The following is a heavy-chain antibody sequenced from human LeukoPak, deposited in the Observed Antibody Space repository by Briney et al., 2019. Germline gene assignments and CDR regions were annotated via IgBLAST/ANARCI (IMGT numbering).Heavy chain of an antibody. CDR1: GYTFTSYY. V-gene: IGHV1-8*02. J-gene: IGHJ4*02. CDR3: ARVEFISGYSHIY. Sequence: ASVKVSCKASGYTFTSYYMHWVRQATGQGLEWMGWMNPNSGNTGYGQKFQGRVTMTRNIFISTAYMELSNLRSEDTAVYYCARVEFISGYSHIYWGQGTLVTVSS. CDR2: MNPNSGNT. D-gene: IGHD3-22*01.